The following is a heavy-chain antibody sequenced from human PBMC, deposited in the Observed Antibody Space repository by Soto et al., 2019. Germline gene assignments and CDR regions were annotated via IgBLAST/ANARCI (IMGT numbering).Heavy chain of an antibody. J-gene: IGHJ6*03. CDR1: GGSISSSSYY. CDR2: IYYSGST. D-gene: IGHD3-3*01. Sequence: SETLSLTCTVSGGSISSSSYYWGWIRQPPGKGLEWIGGIYYSGSTYYNPSLKSRGPISVDTSKNQFSLKLSSVTAADTAVYYCASNSQEWFYYYMDVWGKGTTVTVSS. CDR3: ASNSQEWFYYYMDV. V-gene: IGHV4-39*01.